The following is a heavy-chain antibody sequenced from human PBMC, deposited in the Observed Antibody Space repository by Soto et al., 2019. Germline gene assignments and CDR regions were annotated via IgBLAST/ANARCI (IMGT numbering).Heavy chain of an antibody. D-gene: IGHD5-18*01. J-gene: IGHJ4*02. CDR3: AREGNLGRWIQPLDY. V-gene: IGHV4-59*01. Sequence: SETLSLTCTVSGDSISSYSWSWIRQPPGKGLEWIGNIHYNGNTKYSPSIKSRVTMSVDTSKNHLSLKLISVTTADTAVYFCAREGNLGRWIQPLDYWGQGTLVTVS. CDR2: IHYNGNT. CDR1: GDSISSYS.